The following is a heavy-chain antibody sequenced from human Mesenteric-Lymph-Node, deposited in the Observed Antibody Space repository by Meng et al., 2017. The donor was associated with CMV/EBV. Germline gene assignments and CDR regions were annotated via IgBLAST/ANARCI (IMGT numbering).Heavy chain of an antibody. V-gene: IGHV1-3*01. D-gene: IGHD4-17*01. J-gene: IGHJ4*02. CDR3: ASRPYGAYYYFDY. Sequence: KASGYNFTTYAMHWVRQAPGQGLEWMGWINADNGNTQYSEKFQGRVTITRDTSASTGYMELSSLRSEDTAVYYCASRPYGAYYYFDYWGQGTLVTVSS. CDR1: GYNFTTYA. CDR2: INADNGNT.